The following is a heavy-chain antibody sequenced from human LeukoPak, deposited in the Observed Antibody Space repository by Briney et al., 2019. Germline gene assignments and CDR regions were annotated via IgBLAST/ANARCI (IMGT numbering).Heavy chain of an antibody. CDR2: INYSGST. CDR1: GGSISSYY. CDR3: ARLYSSSLGRVFDY. D-gene: IGHD6-13*01. V-gene: IGHV4-59*12. Sequence: PSETLSLTCTVSGGSISSYYWSWIRQPPGKGLEWIGYINYSGSTNYNPSLKSRVTISLDTSKNQFSLKLTSVTAADTAVYYCARLYSSSLGRVFDYWGQGTLVTVSS. J-gene: IGHJ4*02.